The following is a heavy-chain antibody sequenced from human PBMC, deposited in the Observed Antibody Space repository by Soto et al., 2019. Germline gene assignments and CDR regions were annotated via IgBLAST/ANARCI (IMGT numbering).Heavy chain of an antibody. D-gene: IGHD3-10*01. Sequence: GGSLRLSCAASGFTFSSYAMHWVRQAPGKGLEWVAVISYDGSNKYYADSVKGRFTISRDNSKNTLYLQMNSLRAKDTAVYYCARGMVRGVIITKPYYYYYYGMDVWGQGTTVTVSS. CDR1: GFTFSSYA. CDR3: ARGMVRGVIITKPYYYYYYGMDV. V-gene: IGHV3-30-3*01. J-gene: IGHJ6*02. CDR2: ISYDGSNK.